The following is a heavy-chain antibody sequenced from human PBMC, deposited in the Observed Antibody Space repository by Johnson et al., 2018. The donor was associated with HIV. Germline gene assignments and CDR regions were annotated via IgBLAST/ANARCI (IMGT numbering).Heavy chain of an antibody. J-gene: IGHJ3*02. CDR3: AKLPGGQEAAFDI. D-gene: IGHD3-10*01. Sequence: LVESGGGVVQPGRSLRLSCAASGFTFSSYAMHWVRQAPGKGLEWVAVISYDGSNKYYADSVKGRFTISRDNSKNTLYLQMNSLRAEDTAVYYCAKLPGGQEAAFDIWGQGTMVTVSS. V-gene: IGHV3-30*18. CDR2: ISYDGSNK. CDR1: GFTFSSYA.